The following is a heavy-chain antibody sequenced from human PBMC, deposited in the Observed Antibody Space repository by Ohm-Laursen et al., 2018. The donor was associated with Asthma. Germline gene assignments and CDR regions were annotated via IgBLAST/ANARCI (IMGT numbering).Heavy chain of an antibody. CDR3: ARGGRDGYNYYYYYGMDV. V-gene: IGHV1-2*04. CDR1: GYTFTGYY. J-gene: IGHJ6*02. CDR2: INPNSGGT. D-gene: IGHD5-24*01. Sequence: SSVKVSCKVSGYTFTGYYMHWVRQAPGQGLEWMGWINPNSGGTNYAQKFQGWVTMTRDTSISTAYMELSRLRSDDTAVYYCARGGRDGYNYYYYYGMDVWGQGTTVTVSS.